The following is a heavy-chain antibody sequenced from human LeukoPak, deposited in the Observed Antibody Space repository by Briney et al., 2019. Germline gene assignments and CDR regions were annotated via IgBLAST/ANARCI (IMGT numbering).Heavy chain of an antibody. J-gene: IGHJ5*02. CDR3: ARGPTLTIFGVVKRYWFDP. CDR2: INPNSGGT. V-gene: IGHV1-2*02. D-gene: IGHD3-3*01. Sequence: ASVKVSCKASGYTFTGYYMHWVRPAPGQGLEWMGWINPNSGGTNYAQKFQGRVTMTRDTSISTAYMELSRLRSDDTAVYYCARGPTLTIFGVVKRYWFDPWGQGTLVTVSS. CDR1: GYTFTGYY.